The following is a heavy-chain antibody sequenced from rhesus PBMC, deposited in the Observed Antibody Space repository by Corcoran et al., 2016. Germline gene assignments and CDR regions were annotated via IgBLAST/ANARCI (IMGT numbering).Heavy chain of an antibody. CDR1: GGSFRSYW. CDR3: TSPIRYRFDV. CDR2: VNGYSGST. Sequence: QVHLQESGPGLVKPSETLSLTCAVSGGSFRSYWWNWIRQPPGKGLEWIGEVNGYSGSTNPTPSPQRRATNTRDGSKNQVARKLQSVTAADTAVYYCTSPIRYRFDVWGPGVLVSVSS. J-gene: IGHJ5-1*01. V-gene: IGHV4-80*01. D-gene: IGHD3-9*01.